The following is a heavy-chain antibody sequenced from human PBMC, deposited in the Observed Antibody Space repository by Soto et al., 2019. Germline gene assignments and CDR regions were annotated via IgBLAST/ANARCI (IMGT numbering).Heavy chain of an antibody. Sequence: QVKLVQSGAEVREPGASVKVSCKASGYSFTSLDINWVRQTAGQGLEWMGWMQPSTGRTGYAQKFQGRVTMTRDTSINTAYMELTTLTSYDTAFYYCARGVSAGVDYWGQGTLVTVSS. D-gene: IGHD1-26*01. CDR1: GYSFTSLD. CDR3: ARGVSAGVDY. J-gene: IGHJ4*02. CDR2: MQPSTGRT. V-gene: IGHV1-8*01.